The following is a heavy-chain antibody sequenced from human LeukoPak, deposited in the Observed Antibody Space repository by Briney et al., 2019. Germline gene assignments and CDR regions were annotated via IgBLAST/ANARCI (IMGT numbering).Heavy chain of an antibody. CDR1: GFTFSSYR. CDR3: ARSLLDYFDY. D-gene: IGHD3-10*01. CDR2: IKQDGSEK. Sequence: GGSLRLSCAASGFTFSSYRMSWVRQTPGKGLEWVANIKQDGSEKYYVDSVKGRFTISRDNAKNSLYLQMNSLRAEDTAVYYCARSLLDYFDYWGQGTLVTVSS. V-gene: IGHV3-7*01. J-gene: IGHJ4*02.